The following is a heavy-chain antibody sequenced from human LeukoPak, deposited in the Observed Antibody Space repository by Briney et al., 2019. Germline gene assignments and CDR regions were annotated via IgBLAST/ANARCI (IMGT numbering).Heavy chain of an antibody. V-gene: IGHV3-7*05. CDR1: GSTFSTSW. J-gene: IGHJ6*02. CDR2: IKQDGNEK. Sequence: AQSLRPSCAASGSTFSTSWMSCVSQAPGKGLEWESNIKQDGNEKNYVDSVKGRFTISRDNAKNSLYVQMNSLRAEDTAVYYCARDGGSRRIQLWKEDYYYYGMDVWGQGTTVTVSS. D-gene: IGHD5-18*01. CDR3: ARDGGSRRIQLWKEDYYYYGMDV.